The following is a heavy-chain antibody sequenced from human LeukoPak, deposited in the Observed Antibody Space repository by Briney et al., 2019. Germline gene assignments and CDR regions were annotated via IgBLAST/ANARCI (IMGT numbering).Heavy chain of an antibody. J-gene: IGHJ4*02. D-gene: IGHD3-16*01. CDR2: IYYSGST. CDR1: VGSISSSSYY. V-gene: IGHV4-39*01. CDR3: ARHRGIRGGGYYFDY. Sequence: SETLSLTCTVSVGSISSSSYYWGWIRQPPGKGLEWIGSIYYSGSTYYNPSLKSRVTISVDTSKNQFSLKLSSVTAADTAVYYCARHRGIRGGGYYFDYWGQGTLVTVSS.